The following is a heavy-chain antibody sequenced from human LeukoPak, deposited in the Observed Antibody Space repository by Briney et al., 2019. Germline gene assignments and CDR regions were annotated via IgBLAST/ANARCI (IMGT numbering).Heavy chain of an antibody. V-gene: IGHV4-34*01. J-gene: IGHJ6*02. Sequence: SETLSLTCAVYGGSFSGHYWSWIRQPPGKGLEWIGEINHSGSTNYNPSLKSRVTISVDTSKNQFSLKLSSVTAADTAVYYCARAPLEYYYDSSGYYNYYYYGMDVWGQGTTVTVSS. CDR1: GGSFSGHY. CDR3: ARAPLEYYYDSSGYYNYYYYGMDV. D-gene: IGHD3-22*01. CDR2: INHSGST.